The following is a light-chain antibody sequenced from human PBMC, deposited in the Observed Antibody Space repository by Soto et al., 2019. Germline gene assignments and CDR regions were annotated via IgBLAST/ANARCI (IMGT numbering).Light chain of an antibody. CDR2: GAS. Sequence: EIVMTQSPATLSVSPGERATLSCRASQGVSSNLAWYQQKPGQAPRLLIYGASTRATGIPARFSGSGSGTEFTLTISSLQSEDFAVYYCLQYNNWRTFGQGTKVEIK. CDR1: QGVSSN. CDR3: LQYNNWRT. V-gene: IGKV3-15*01. J-gene: IGKJ1*01.